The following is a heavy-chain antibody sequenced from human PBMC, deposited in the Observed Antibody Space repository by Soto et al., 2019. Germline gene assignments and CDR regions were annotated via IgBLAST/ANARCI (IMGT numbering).Heavy chain of an antibody. CDR1: GFRFNNYA. Sequence: GGSLRLSCAASGFRFNNYAMSWVRQGPGKGLEWVSIISDSGGTTYYADSVKGRFTISRDNSKNTLYLQMSSLRAEDTALYYCAREQSSIWYAPDRYAIWGQGTMVTVSS. V-gene: IGHV3-23*01. J-gene: IGHJ3*02. CDR3: AREQSSIWYAPDRYAI. D-gene: IGHD6-13*01. CDR2: ISDSGGTT.